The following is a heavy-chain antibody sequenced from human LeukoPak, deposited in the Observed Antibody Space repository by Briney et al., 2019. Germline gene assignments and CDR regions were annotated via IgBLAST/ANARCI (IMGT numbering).Heavy chain of an antibody. CDR2: ISYDGSNK. CDR1: GFTFSSYW. V-gene: IGHV3-30*18. CDR3: ANLIVGATAFDY. Sequence: GGSLRLSCAASGFTFSSYWMHWVRQAPGKGLEWVAVISYDGSNKYYADSVKGRFTISRDNSKNTLYLQMNSLRAEDTAVYYCANLIVGATAFDYWGQGTLDTVSS. J-gene: IGHJ4*02. D-gene: IGHD1-26*01.